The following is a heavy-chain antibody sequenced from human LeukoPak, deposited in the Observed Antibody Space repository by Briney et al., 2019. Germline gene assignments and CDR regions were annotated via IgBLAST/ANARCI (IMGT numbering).Heavy chain of an antibody. V-gene: IGHV1-24*01. J-gene: IGHJ3*02. CDR3: AADSRRSSGWFLLDRFDI. CDR1: GYTLTDLS. CDR2: FDPEAGET. Sequence: ASVKVSCKVSGYTLTDLSMHWVRQTPGSGPEWMGGFDPEAGETVYAQKFQGRVTMTDDTSTDTAYMELSSLRSEDTAVYYCAADSRRSSGWFLLDRFDIWGQGTKVTVSS. D-gene: IGHD6-19*01.